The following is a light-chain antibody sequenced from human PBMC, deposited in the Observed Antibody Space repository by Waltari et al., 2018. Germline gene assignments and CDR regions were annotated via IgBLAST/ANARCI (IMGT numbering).Light chain of an antibody. J-gene: IGKJ1*01. Sequence: EIVLTQSPVTLSLSPGDRATLSCRASQSVSSFLAWYQQKPGQAPRLLIYDASNRATGIPARFSGSGSGTDLTLTISSLEPEDFAVYYCQQRSNWPPWTFGQGTKVEIK. V-gene: IGKV3-11*01. CDR2: DAS. CDR1: QSVSSF. CDR3: QQRSNWPPWT.